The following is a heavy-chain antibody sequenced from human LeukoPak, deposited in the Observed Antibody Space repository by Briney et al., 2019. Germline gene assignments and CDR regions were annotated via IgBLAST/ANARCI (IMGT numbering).Heavy chain of an antibody. Sequence: PGGSLRLSCAASGFTFSRYAMKWVRQAPGKGLEWVSCIGSSGSYTYYADSVKGRFTISRDNAKGSLYLQMDSLRAEDGAVYYCAREDYSSGNPTIDTWGQGTLVTVSS. V-gene: IGHV3-21*01. CDR1: GFTFSRYA. CDR3: AREDYSSGNPTIDT. D-gene: IGHD3-10*01. CDR2: IGSSGSYT. J-gene: IGHJ5*02.